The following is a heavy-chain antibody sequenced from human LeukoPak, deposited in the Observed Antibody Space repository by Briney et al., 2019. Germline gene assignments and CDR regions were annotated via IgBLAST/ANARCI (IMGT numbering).Heavy chain of an antibody. CDR2: IRYDESNK. CDR3: ATYSSLNRREFQY. V-gene: IGHV3-30*02. CDR1: GFTFSRYG. J-gene: IGHJ1*01. Sequence: GGSLRLSCAASGFTFSRYGMHWVRQAPGKGLEWVAFIRYDESNKFYADSVKGRFTVSRDNAKNSLYLQMNSLRAEDTAVYYCATYSSLNRREFQYWGQGTLLTVSS. D-gene: IGHD3-22*01.